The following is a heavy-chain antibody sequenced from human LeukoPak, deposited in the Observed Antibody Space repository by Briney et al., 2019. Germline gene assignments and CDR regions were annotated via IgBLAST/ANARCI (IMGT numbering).Heavy chain of an antibody. CDR1: GFTFSSYP. V-gene: IGHV3-23*01. CDR3: AKDLSYDSKGYYFDY. J-gene: IGHJ4*02. Sequence: GGSLRLSCAASGFTFSSYPMSWVRQAPGKGLEWVSAISGSGGSTYYADSVKGRFTISRDNSKNTLYLQMNSLRAEDTAVYYCAKDLSYDSKGYYFDYWGQGTLVTVSS. D-gene: IGHD3-22*01. CDR2: ISGSGGST.